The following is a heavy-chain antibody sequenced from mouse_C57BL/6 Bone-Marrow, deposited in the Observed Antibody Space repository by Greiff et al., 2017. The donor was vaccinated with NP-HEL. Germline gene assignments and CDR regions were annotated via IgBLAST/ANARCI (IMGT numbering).Heavy chain of an antibody. D-gene: IGHD2-4*01. Sequence: EVMLVESGGGLVKPGGSLKLSCAASGFTFSSYAMSWVRQTPEKRLEWVATISDGGSYTYYPDNVKGRFTISRDNAKNNLYLQMSHLKSEDTAMYYCAREDDYDAWFAYWGQGTLVTVSA. J-gene: IGHJ3*01. CDR3: AREDDYDAWFAY. CDR1: GFTFSSYA. CDR2: ISDGGSYT. V-gene: IGHV5-4*01.